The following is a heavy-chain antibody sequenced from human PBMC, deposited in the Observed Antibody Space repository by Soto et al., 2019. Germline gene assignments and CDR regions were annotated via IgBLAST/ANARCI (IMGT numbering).Heavy chain of an antibody. CDR3: AKERLYDDFWSDFGPDALDV. V-gene: IGHV3-30*18. Sequence: LRLSCAASGFTFSSYGMHWVRQAPGKGLEWVAVISYDGSNKYYADSVKGRFTISRDNSKNTLYLQMNSLRAEDTAVYYCAKERLYDDFWSDFGPDALDVWGQGAMVTVSS. CDR1: GFTFSSYG. J-gene: IGHJ3*01. CDR2: ISYDGSNK. D-gene: IGHD3-3*01.